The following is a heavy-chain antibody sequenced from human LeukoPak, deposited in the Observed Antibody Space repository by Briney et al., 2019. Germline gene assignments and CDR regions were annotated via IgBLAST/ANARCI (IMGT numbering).Heavy chain of an antibody. CDR2: IYYSGST. J-gene: IGHJ5*02. V-gene: IGHV4-59*08. D-gene: IGHD6-13*01. CDR1: GGSISSYY. CDR3: ARLLTSSSWYDWFDP. Sequence: ETLSLTFTVSGGSISSYYWSWIRQPPGKGLEWIVYIYYSGSTNYNPSLKSRVTISVDTSKNQFSLKLSSVTAADTAVYYCARLLTSSSWYDWFDPWGQGTLVTVSS.